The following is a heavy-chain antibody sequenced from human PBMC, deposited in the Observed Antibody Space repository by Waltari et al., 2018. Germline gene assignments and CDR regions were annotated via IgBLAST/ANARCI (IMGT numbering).Heavy chain of an antibody. CDR3: AKETGDPNYYYYYGMDV. CDR1: GFPFSRFA. J-gene: IGHJ6*02. V-gene: IGHV3-23*01. Sequence: EVQLLESGGGLVQPGGSLRLSCAASGFPFSRFAMSRVRPAPGKGQGWGAGLSRGRGWVSAISGSGGSTYYADSVKGRFTISRDNSKNTLYLQMNSLRAEDTAVYYCAKETGDPNYYYYYGMDVWGQGTTVTVSS. D-gene: IGHD7-27*01. CDR2: ISGSGGST.